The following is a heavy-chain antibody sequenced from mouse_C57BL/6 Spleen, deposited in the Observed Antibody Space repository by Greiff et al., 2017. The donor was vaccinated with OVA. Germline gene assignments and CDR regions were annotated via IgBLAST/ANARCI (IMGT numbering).Heavy chain of an antibody. CDR3: ARSNLLWLMDY. J-gene: IGHJ4*01. CDR1: GYAFSSSW. CDR2: IYPGDGDT. Sequence: QVQLKESGPELVKPGASVKISCKASGYAFSSSWMNWVKQRPGKGLEWIGRIYPGDGDTNYNGKFKGKATLTADKSSSTAYMQLSSLTSEDSAVYFCARSNLLWLMDYWGQGTSVTVSS. D-gene: IGHD2-1*01. V-gene: IGHV1-82*01.